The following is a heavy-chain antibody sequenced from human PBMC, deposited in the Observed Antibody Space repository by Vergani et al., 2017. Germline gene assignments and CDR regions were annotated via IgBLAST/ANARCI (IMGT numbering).Heavy chain of an antibody. CDR1: GFTFSSYG. CDR3: ARDSRVGDTDAFDI. V-gene: IGHV3-33*01. Sequence: QVQLVESGGGVVQPGRSLRLSCAASGFTFSSYGMHWVRQAPGKGLEWVAVIWYDGSNKYYADSVKGRFTISRDNSKTTLYLQMNSLRAEDTAVYYCARDSRVGDTDAFDIWGQGTMVTVSS. CDR2: IWYDGSNK. J-gene: IGHJ3*02. D-gene: IGHD1-26*01.